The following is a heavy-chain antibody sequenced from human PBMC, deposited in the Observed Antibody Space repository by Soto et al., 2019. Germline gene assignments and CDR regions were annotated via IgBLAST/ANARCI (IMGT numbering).Heavy chain of an antibody. J-gene: IGHJ4*02. Sequence: GGSLRLSGAASGFTFSDYYMSWIRQAPGRGLEWVSYISSSDTIYYADSVKGRFTISRDNAKNSLYLQMNSLRAEDTAMYYCARDLGYYDSSGYFDYWGQGTLVTVSS. CDR1: GFTFSDYY. CDR2: ISSSDTI. V-gene: IGHV3-11*01. CDR3: ARDLGYYDSSGYFDY. D-gene: IGHD3-22*01.